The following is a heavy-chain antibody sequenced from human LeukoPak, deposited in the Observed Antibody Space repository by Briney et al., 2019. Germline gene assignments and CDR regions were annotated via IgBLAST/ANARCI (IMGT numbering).Heavy chain of an antibody. V-gene: IGHV4-30-4*02. J-gene: IGHJ5*02. Sequence: SETLSLTCTVSGGSISSCDYYWSWLRQPPGKGLEWVVYMYYSGSTYYNPSLKSRVTISVDTSKNQFSLQLSSVTAADTAVYYCARPYYCDSRIEPWGQGILVTVSS. CDR2: MYYSGST. CDR1: GGSISSCDYY. D-gene: IGHD3-22*01. CDR3: ARPYYCDSRIEP.